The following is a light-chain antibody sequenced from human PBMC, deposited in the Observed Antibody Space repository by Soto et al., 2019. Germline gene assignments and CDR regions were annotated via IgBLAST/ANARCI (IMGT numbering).Light chain of an antibody. CDR3: QQRSNWPLT. Sequence: EIVLTQSPATLSLSLGERATLSCRASQSVSNYLAWYQQKPGQAPRLLIYDASNRATGIPARFSGSGSGTDFTLTISSLGPEDFAVYYCQQRSNWPLTFGGGTKVEIK. V-gene: IGKV3-11*01. CDR2: DAS. J-gene: IGKJ4*01. CDR1: QSVSNY.